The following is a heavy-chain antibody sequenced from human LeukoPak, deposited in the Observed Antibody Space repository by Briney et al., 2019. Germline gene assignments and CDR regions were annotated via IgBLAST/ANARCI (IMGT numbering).Heavy chain of an antibody. D-gene: IGHD4-17*01. CDR3: ARDGAHDYGDYDFDY. V-gene: IGHV3-66*02. CDR1: GFTVSSNY. Sequence: GGSLRLSCAASGFTVSSNYMSWVRQAPGTGLEWGSVIYSGGSTYYADSVKGRFTISRDNSKNTLYLQMNSLRAEDTAVYYCARDGAHDYGDYDFDYWGQGTLVTVSS. J-gene: IGHJ4*02. CDR2: IYSGGST.